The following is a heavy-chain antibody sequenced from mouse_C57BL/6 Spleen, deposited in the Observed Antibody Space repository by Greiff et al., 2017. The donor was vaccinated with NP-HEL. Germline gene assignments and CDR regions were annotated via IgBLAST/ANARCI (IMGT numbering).Heavy chain of an antibody. Sequence: EVQRVESGEGLVKPGGSLKLSCAASGFTFSSYAMSWVRQTPEKRLEWVAYISSGGDYIYYADTVKGRFTISRDNARNTLYLQMSSLKSEDTAMYYCTRKIPYYYGSRGYAMDYWGQGTSVTVSS. D-gene: IGHD1-1*01. J-gene: IGHJ4*01. CDR1: GFTFSSYA. V-gene: IGHV5-9-1*02. CDR3: TRKIPYYYGSRGYAMDY. CDR2: ISSGGDYI.